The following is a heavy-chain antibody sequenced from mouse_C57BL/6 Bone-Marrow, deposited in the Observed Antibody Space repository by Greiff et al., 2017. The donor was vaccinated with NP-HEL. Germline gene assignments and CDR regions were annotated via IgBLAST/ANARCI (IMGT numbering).Heavy chain of an antibody. CDR3: ANYVFDY. J-gene: IGHJ2*01. Sequence: DVQLQESGPVLVKPGASVKMSCKASGYTFTDYYMNWVKQSHGKSLEWIGVINPYNGGTSYNQKFKGKATLTVDKSSSTAYMELNSLTSEDSAVYYCANYVFDYWGQGTTLTVSS. CDR2: INPYNGGT. D-gene: IGHD2-4*01. CDR1: GYTFTDYY. V-gene: IGHV1-19*01.